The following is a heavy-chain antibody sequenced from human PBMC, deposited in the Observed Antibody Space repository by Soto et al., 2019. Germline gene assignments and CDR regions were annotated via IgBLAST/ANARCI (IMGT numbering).Heavy chain of an antibody. CDR1: SASISSSNW. CDR3: ASGGVAVSWGY. Sequence: QVQLQESGPGLVKPSGTLSLTCAVSSASISSSNWWSWVRQPPGKGLEWIGEIYHTGSTNYNPSLKSRVTIAVDRSKNQFSRYLSSVTAADTSVYYGASGGVAVSWGYWGQGTLVTVSS. CDR2: IYHTGST. D-gene: IGHD2-15*01. J-gene: IGHJ4*02. V-gene: IGHV4-4*02.